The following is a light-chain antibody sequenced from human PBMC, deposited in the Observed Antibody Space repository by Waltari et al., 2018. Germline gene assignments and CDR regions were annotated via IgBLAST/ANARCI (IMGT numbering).Light chain of an antibody. J-gene: IGKJ1*01. V-gene: IGKV3-20*01. CDR2: GAS. Sequence: IVLTQSPGTLSLSPGERATLSCRASQSVGTFLVWYQQKPGQAPRLLIQGASARATGTTDRFSGSGSGTDFSLTISRLEPEDFAVYYCQHYVRLPVTFGQGTKVEI. CDR1: QSVGTF. CDR3: QHYVRLPVT.